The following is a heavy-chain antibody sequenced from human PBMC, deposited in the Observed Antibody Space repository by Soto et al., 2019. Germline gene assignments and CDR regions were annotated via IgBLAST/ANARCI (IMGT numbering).Heavy chain of an antibody. D-gene: IGHD6-13*01. CDR1: GGTFRSYA. Sequence: ASGKVSCKGSGGTFRSYAISWVRQAPGQGLEWMGIINPSGGSTSYAQKFQGRVTMTRDTSTSTVYMELSSLRSEDTAVYYCAIEGYSSSIDYWGQGTLVTVSS. V-gene: IGHV1-46*01. J-gene: IGHJ4*02. CDR2: INPSGGST. CDR3: AIEGYSSSIDY.